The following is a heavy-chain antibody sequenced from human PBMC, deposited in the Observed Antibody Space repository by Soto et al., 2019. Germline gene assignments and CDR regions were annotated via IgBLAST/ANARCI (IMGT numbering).Heavy chain of an antibody. CDR1: GGSISSYY. D-gene: IGHD4-17*01. V-gene: IGHV4-59*08. J-gene: IGHJ4*02. Sequence: QVQLQESGPGLVKPSETLSLTCTVSGGSISSYYWSWIRQPPGNGLEWIGYGYYSGSTNYNPSLHSRVTLSVDTSKNQFSLKLSSVTAADTAVYYCARRYGVYFDYWGQGNLVTVSS. CDR3: ARRYGVYFDY. CDR2: GYYSGST.